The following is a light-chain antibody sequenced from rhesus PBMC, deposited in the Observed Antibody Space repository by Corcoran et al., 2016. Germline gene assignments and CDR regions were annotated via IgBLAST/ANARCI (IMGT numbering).Light chain of an antibody. CDR1: QGIRSY. CDR2: YVT. CDR3: QQYNGLPLT. J-gene: IGKJ4*01. V-gene: IGKV1-25*01. Sequence: DIQMTQSPSSVSVSVGDRVTITCRSSQGIRSYLAWYQQKPGKAPKLLIYYVTTLQSGVPSRFSGSGSGTECTLTISSLQPEDFATYYCQQYNGLPLTFGGGAKVEIK.